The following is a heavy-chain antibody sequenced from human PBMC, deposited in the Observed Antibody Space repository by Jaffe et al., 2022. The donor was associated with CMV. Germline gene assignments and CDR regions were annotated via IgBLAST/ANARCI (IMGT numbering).Heavy chain of an antibody. D-gene: IGHD2-2*01. CDR3: AADERDQLLNYYGMDV. Sequence: QMQLVQSGPEVKKPGTSVKVSCKASGFTFTNSAVQWVRQARGQRLEWIGWIVVGSGNTNYAQKFQERVTITRDMSTNTAYMELSSLRSEDTAVYYCAADERDQLLNYYGMDVWGQGTTVTVSS. CDR2: IVVGSGNT. J-gene: IGHJ6*02. CDR1: GFTFTNSA. V-gene: IGHV1-58*01.